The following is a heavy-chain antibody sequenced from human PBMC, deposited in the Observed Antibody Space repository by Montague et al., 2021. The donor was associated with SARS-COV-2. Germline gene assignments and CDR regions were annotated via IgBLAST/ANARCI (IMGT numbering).Heavy chain of an antibody. D-gene: IGHD5-18*01. CDR1: AGSINNHY. CDR2: VYFSGTA. CDR3: ARGQLWFDY. V-gene: IGHV4-59*08. J-gene: IGHJ4*02. Sequence: SETLSLTCTVSAGSINNHYWSWIRQTPGKELEWIAYVYFSGTASYNPSLKSRVTISVDTSRNQFSLQLTSVTAADTAVYYCARGQLWFDYWGQGTLVTVSS.